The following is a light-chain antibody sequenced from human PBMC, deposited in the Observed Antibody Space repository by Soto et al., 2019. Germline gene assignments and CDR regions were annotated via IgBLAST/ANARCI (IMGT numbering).Light chain of an antibody. V-gene: IGKV3-15*01. J-gene: IGKJ3*01. Sequence: ETVMTQSPATLSVSPGERPTLSCRASQSVSSNLAWYQQKPGQAPRLLIYDASTRATGIPARFSGNGSGTEFTLTISSLQSEDFAVYYCQQYNTWPLTFGPGTKVDI. CDR1: QSVSSN. CDR2: DAS. CDR3: QQYNTWPLT.